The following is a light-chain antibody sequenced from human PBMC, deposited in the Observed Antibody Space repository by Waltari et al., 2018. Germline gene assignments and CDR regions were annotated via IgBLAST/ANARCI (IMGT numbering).Light chain of an antibody. J-gene: IGKJ1*01. CDR2: AAS. CDR3: QKYDSAPRT. CDR1: QGITNY. Sequence: DIQMTQSPSSLSASVGNRVTITCRASQGITNYLAWYQHKPGKVPKLLIYAASTLQSGVPSRFSGSGSGTDFTLTISSLQPEDVATYYCQKYDSAPRTFGQGTKVEIK. V-gene: IGKV1-27*01.